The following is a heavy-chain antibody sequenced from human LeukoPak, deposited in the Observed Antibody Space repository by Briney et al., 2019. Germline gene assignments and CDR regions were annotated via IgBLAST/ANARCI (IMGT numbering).Heavy chain of an antibody. V-gene: IGHV3-49*03. CDR1: GFTFGDYA. D-gene: IGHD2-2*01. Sequence: GGSLRLSCTASGFTFGDYAMSWFRQAPGKGLEWVGFIRSKAYGGTTDYAAPVKGRFTISRDDSKNTLYLQMNSLKTEDTAVYYCTTDKGYCSSTSCPRVKYYYYYYMDVWGKGTTVTVSS. CDR2: IRSKAYGGTT. CDR3: TTDKGYCSSTSCPRVKYYYYYYMDV. J-gene: IGHJ6*03.